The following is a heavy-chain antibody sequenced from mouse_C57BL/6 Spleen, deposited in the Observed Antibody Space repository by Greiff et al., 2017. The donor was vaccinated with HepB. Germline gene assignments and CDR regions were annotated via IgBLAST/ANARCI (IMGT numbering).Heavy chain of an antibody. Sequence: QVQLRQSGAELVKPGASVKISCKASGYAFSSYWMNWVKQRPGKGLEWIGQIYPGGGDNNYNGKFKGKATLTAYKSYSTAYMQLSSLTSADSAVYFCASGIYYETSYDAMDYWGQGTSVTVSS. CDR2: IYPGGGDN. CDR1: GYAFSSYW. CDR3: ASGIYYETSYDAMDY. J-gene: IGHJ4*01. D-gene: IGHD2-4*01. V-gene: IGHV1-80*01.